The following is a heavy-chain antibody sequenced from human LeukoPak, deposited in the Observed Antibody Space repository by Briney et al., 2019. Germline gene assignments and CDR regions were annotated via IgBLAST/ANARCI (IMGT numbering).Heavy chain of an antibody. CDR3: VRESKTYDGSGYYHDY. Sequence: TSETLSLTCSVSGGSIRNYFWSWIRQPAGKGLEWIGRIYTSGSIDYKPSLRSRVTMSVDTSRNQFSLKLTSVTAADTAVCYCVRESKTYDGSGYYHDYWGQGTLVTVSS. J-gene: IGHJ4*02. CDR2: IYTSGSI. V-gene: IGHV4-4*07. D-gene: IGHD3-22*01. CDR1: GGSIRNYF.